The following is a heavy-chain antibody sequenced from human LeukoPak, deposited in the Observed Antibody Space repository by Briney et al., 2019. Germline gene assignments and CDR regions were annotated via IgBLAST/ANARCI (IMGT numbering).Heavy chain of an antibody. Sequence: GGSLRLSCAASGFTFSSYAMSWVRQAPGKGLEWVSAISGSGGSTYYADSVKGRFTISRDNSKNTLYLQMNSLRAEDTAVYYCAKGQDSSGSEGVDYWGQGTLVTVSS. CDR1: GFTFSSYA. V-gene: IGHV3-23*01. CDR3: AKGQDSSGSEGVDY. J-gene: IGHJ4*02. CDR2: ISGSGGST. D-gene: IGHD3-22*01.